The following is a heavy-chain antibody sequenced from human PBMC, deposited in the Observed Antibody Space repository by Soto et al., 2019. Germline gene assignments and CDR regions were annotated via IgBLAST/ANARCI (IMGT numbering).Heavy chain of an antibody. J-gene: IGHJ2*01. V-gene: IGHV3-13*01. D-gene: IGHD6-19*01. Sequence: EVQLVESGGGLVQSGGSLILSCAASGFTFSTSDMHWVRQTPGKGLEWVSAIGLAADTYYADSVRGRFTISREDATSSLFLQMNSLRVGDTAVYYCAREGRSSAWNNLYFDLWGRGTLVTVSS. CDR2: IGLAADT. CDR1: GFTFSTSD. CDR3: AREGRSSAWNNLYFDL.